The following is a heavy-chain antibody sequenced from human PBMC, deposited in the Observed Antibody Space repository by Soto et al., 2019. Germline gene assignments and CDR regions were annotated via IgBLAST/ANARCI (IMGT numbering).Heavy chain of an antibody. CDR1: GFTFSSYA. Sequence: PGGSLRLSWAASGFTFSSYAMHWVRQAPGKGLEYVSAITSNGGSTYYANSVKGRFTISRDNSKNTLYLQMGSLRAEDMAVYYCARAPVGVYDYRAQGTLVTVSS. V-gene: IGHV3-64*01. CDR2: ITSNGGST. D-gene: IGHD1-26*01. J-gene: IGHJ4*02. CDR3: ARAPVGVYDY.